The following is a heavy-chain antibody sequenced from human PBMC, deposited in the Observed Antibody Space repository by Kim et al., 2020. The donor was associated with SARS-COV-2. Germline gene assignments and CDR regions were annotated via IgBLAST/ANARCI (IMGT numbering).Heavy chain of an antibody. CDR1: GGSISSGGYY. V-gene: IGHV4-31*03. CDR3: ARERRGGGNSVFEDAFDI. CDR2: IYYSGST. J-gene: IGHJ3*02. D-gene: IGHD2-21*02. Sequence: SETLSLTCTVSGGSISSGGYYWSWIRQHPGKGLEWFGYIYYSGSTYYNPSLKSRVTISVDTSKNQFSLKLSSVTAADTAVYYCARERRGGGNSVFEDAFDIWGQGTMVTVSS.